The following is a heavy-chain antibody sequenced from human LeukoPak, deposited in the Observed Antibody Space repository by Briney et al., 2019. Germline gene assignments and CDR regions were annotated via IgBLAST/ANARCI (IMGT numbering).Heavy chain of an antibody. D-gene: IGHD3-3*01. Sequence: GGSLRLSCAASGFTFSSYWMSWVRQAPGKGLEWVANIKQDGSEKYYVDSVKGRFTISRDNAKNSLYLQMNSLRAEDTAVYHCARAYDFWSGYPPPNDYWGQGTLVTVSS. CDR1: GFTFSSYW. CDR3: ARAYDFWSGYPPPNDY. V-gene: IGHV3-7*01. CDR2: IKQDGSEK. J-gene: IGHJ4*02.